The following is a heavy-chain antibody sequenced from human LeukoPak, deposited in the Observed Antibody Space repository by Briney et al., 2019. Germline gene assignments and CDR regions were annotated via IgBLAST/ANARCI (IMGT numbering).Heavy chain of an antibody. Sequence: GGSLRLSCAASGFTFSSYAMSWVRQAPGKGLEWVSAISCSGGSTYYADSVKGRFTISRDNSKNTLYLQMNRLRAEDTAVYYCAKGPGLAAADFYFDYWGQGTLVTVSS. CDR1: GFTFSSYA. CDR3: AKGPGLAAADFYFDY. CDR2: ISCSGGST. J-gene: IGHJ4*02. V-gene: IGHV3-23*01. D-gene: IGHD6-13*01.